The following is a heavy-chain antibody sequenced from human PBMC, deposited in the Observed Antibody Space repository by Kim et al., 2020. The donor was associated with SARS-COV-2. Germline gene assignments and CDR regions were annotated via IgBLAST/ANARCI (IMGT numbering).Heavy chain of an antibody. V-gene: IGHV3-53*01. CDR3: ARDILSSGYYHGGAFHF. D-gene: IGHD3-22*01. CDR1: GFTVSSNY. CDR2: IYGGGST. J-gene: IGHJ3*01. Sequence: GGSLRLSCAASGFTVSSNYMSWVRQAPGKGLEWVSVIYGGGSTYYADSVKGRFTISRDNSKNTLYLQMTSLTAEDTALYYCARDILSSGYYHGGAFHFWGQGTMVTVSS.